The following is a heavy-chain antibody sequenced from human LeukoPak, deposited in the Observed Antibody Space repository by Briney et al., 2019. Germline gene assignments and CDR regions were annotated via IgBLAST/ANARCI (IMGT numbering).Heavy chain of an antibody. CDR3: ARGYYYDSRGYYPDY. J-gene: IGHJ4*02. V-gene: IGHV3-7*04. CDR1: GFXFSTYW. CDR2: IKQDGSDK. D-gene: IGHD3-22*01. Sequence: GGSLRLSCAASGFXFSTYWMTWVRQAPGKGLEWVANIKQDGSDKYYVDSVKGRFTVSRDNAKNSLYLQMNSLRAEDTAVYYCARGYYYDSRGYYPDYWGQGTLVTVSS.